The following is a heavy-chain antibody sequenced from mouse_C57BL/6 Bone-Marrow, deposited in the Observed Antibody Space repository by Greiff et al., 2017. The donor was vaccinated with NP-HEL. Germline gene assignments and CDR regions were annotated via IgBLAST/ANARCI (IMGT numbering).Heavy chain of an antibody. CDR2: ISDGGSYT. CDR1: GFTFSSYA. D-gene: IGHD1-1*01. J-gene: IGHJ1*03. Sequence: DVHLVESGGGLVKPGGSLKLSCAASGFTFSSYAMSWVRQTPEKRLEWVATISDGGSYTYYPDNVKGRFTISRDNAKNNLYLQMSHLKSEDTAMYYCARDRAITTVVSYFDVWGTGTTVTVSS. CDR3: ARDRAITTVVSYFDV. V-gene: IGHV5-4*01.